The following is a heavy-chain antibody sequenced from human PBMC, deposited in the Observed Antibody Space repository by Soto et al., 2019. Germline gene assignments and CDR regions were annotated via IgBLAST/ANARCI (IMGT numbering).Heavy chain of an antibody. CDR1: GGSISSYY. D-gene: IGHD4-4*01. V-gene: IGHV4-59*01. CDR3: ARANSNYPQRHFDY. Sequence: QVQLQESGPGLVKASETLSLTCTVSGGSISSYYWNWIRQPPGRGLEWIGFLHYGGSAHYNPSLKSRVTISGDTSKNEVSLKLSSVNAADTAMYYCARANSNYPQRHFDYWGQGTLVTVSS. J-gene: IGHJ4*02. CDR2: LHYGGSA.